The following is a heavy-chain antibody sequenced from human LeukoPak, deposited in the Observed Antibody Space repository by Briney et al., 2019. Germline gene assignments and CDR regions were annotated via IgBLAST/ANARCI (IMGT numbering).Heavy chain of an antibody. D-gene: IGHD2-2*02. J-gene: IGHJ6*03. Sequence: RASVKVSCKASGGTFSSYAISWVRQAPGQGLEWMGGIIPIFGTANYAQKFQGRVTITTDESTSTAYMELSSLRSEDTAVYYCARDRNQIPDCSSTSCYMGYYYYMDVWGKGTTVTVSS. V-gene: IGHV1-69*05. CDR3: ARDRNQIPDCSSTSCYMGYYYYMDV. CDR2: IIPIFGTA. CDR1: GGTFSSYA.